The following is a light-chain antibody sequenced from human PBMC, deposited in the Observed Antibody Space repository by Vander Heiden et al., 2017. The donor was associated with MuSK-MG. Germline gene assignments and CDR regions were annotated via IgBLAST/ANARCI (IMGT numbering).Light chain of an antibody. CDR2: GKN. CDR1: SLRSYY. CDR3: NSRDSSGNHLGVV. Sequence: SSELTQDPAVSVALGQAVRITWQGDSLRSYYASWYQQKPGQAPVLVIYGKNNRPSGIPDRFSGSSSGNTASLTITGAQAEDEADYYCNSRDSSGNHLGVVFGGGTKLTVL. V-gene: IGLV3-19*01. J-gene: IGLJ2*01.